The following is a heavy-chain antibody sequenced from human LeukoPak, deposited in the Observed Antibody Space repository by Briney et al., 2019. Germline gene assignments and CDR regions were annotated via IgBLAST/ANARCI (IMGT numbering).Heavy chain of an antibody. D-gene: IGHD3-22*01. CDR3: AKESIPLNYYDSSGYYSIFDY. V-gene: IGHV3-21*04. CDR2: ISSSSSYI. CDR1: RFTFSSYS. Sequence: GGSLRLSCAASRFTFSSYSMNWVRQAPGRGLEWVSSISSSSSYIYYADSVKGRFTISRDNAKNSLYLQMNSLRTEDTALYYCAKESIPLNYYDSSGYYSIFDYWGQGTLVTVSS. J-gene: IGHJ4*02.